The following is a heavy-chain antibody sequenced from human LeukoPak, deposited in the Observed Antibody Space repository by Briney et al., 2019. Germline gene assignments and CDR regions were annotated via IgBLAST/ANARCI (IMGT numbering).Heavy chain of an antibody. J-gene: IGHJ1*01. CDR3: ARGYYDSSGYYYAEYFQH. Sequence: ASVKVSCKASGYTFSSYHLHWVRQAPGQGLEWMGIINPSGGSTSYAQKFQGRVTMTRDTSTSTVYMELSSLRSEDTAVYYCARGYYDSSGYYYAEYFQHWGQGTLVTVSS. D-gene: IGHD3-22*01. CDR2: INPSGGST. V-gene: IGHV1-46*01. CDR1: GYTFSSYH.